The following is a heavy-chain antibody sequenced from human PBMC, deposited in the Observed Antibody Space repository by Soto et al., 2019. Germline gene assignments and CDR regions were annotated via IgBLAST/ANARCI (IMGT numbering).Heavy chain of an antibody. CDR3: AKIWIQGAAGPIAYGMDV. Sequence: PGGSLRLSCAASGFTFSSYGMHWVRQAPGKGLEWVAVISYDGSNKYYADSVKGRFTISRDNSKNTLYLQMNSLRAEDTAVYYCAKIWIQGAAGPIAYGMDVWGQGTTVTVSS. CDR1: GFTFSSYG. V-gene: IGHV3-30*18. D-gene: IGHD6-13*01. J-gene: IGHJ6*02. CDR2: ISYDGSNK.